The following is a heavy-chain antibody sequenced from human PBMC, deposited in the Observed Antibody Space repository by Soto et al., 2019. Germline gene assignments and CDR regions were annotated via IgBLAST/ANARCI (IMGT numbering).Heavy chain of an antibody. CDR1: GGSISSGGYY. CDR3: AREAGGSVTARSFDY. J-gene: IGHJ4*02. D-gene: IGHD2-21*02. CDR2: IYYSGST. Sequence: SETLSLTCTVSGGSISSGGYYWSWIRQHPGKGLEWIGYIYYSGSTYYNPSLKSRVTISVDTSKNQFSLKLSSVTAADTAVYYCAREAGGSVTARSFDYWGQRTLVTVST. V-gene: IGHV4-31*03.